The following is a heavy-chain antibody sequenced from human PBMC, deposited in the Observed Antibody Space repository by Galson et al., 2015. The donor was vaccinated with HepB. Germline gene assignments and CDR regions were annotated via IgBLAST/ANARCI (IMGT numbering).Heavy chain of an antibody. CDR3: AKDGGLPYCSSTFCPKQYGIDS. Sequence: SLRLSCAASGFTFNSYAMHWVRQAPGKGLQWVAVITYDGTNKFYARSVKGRFTISRHNSKNTLYLQMNSLRAEDTAVYYCAKDGGLPYCSSTFCPKQYGIDSWGQGTLVTVSS. D-gene: IGHD2-2*01. V-gene: IGHV3-30*04. CDR2: ITYDGTNK. J-gene: IGHJ5*01. CDR1: GFTFNSYA.